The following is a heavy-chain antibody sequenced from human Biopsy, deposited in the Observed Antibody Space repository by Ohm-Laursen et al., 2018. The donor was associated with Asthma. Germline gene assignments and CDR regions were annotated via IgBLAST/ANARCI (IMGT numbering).Heavy chain of an antibody. CDR2: VDHDGNT. CDR1: GVSINSGNSY. Sequence: SQTLSLTCSVSGVSINSGNSYWSWIRQHPGKGLEWTGYVDHDGNTDYNPSLKSRLILSVDRSKNQFSLTLSSVTAADTAVYYCARAQDYYDSRGYYRSFDYWGQGTLVTVSS. V-gene: IGHV4-31*03. D-gene: IGHD3-22*01. CDR3: ARAQDYYDSRGYYRSFDY. J-gene: IGHJ4*02.